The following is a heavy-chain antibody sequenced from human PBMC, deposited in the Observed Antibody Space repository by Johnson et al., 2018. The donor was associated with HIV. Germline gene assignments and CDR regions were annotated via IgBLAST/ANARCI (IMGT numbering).Heavy chain of an antibody. CDR1: AFTFSSYA. D-gene: IGHD3-16*01. V-gene: IGHV3-30-3*01. CDR2: ISYDGSNK. Sequence: VHLVESGGGMVQPGGSLRLSCAASAFTFSSYAMHWVRQAPGKGLEWVALISYDGSNKYYADSVKGRFTISRDNSKNTLYLQMNSLRAEDTAVFYCARGALGDWVDAFDIWGQGTMVTVSS. CDR3: ARGALGDWVDAFDI. J-gene: IGHJ3*02.